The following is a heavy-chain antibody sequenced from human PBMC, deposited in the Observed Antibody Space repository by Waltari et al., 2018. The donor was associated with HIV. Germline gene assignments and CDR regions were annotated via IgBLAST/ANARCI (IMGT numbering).Heavy chain of an antibody. J-gene: IGHJ3*02. CDR3: ARARPLLTTWAGVFDI. V-gene: IGHV4-4*02. D-gene: IGHD4-17*01. Sequence: QVQLQESGPGLVKPSGTLSLTCVVSGGAISSSTCWSWVRQPPGKGLEWIGEIYHSGPTNYNPALKSRVAISMDQSENQFSLILNSVTAADTAMYFCARARPLLTTWAGVFDIWGRGTMVIVSS. CDR2: IYHSGPT. CDR1: GGAISSSTC.